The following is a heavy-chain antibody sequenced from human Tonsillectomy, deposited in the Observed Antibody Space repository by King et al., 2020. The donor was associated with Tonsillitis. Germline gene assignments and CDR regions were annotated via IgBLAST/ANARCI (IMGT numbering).Heavy chain of an antibody. CDR1: GFTFSSYT. V-gene: IGHV3-23*04. CDR2: IGGSAGST. J-gene: IGHJ4*02. Sequence: VQLVESGGGLVQPGGSLTLSCAASGFTFSSYTMNWVRQPPGKGLEWVSSIGGSAGSTYYADSVKGRFTISRDNFKNTLYLHMNSLRAEDTAVYYCAKGAGVVAAATHYFDYWGQGTLVTVSS. CDR3: AKGAGVVAAATHYFDY. D-gene: IGHD6-25*01.